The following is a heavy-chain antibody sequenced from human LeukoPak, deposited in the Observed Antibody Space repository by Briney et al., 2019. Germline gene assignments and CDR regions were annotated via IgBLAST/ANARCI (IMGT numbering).Heavy chain of an antibody. CDR3: TAGQYFDGYCFDS. D-gene: IGHD3-9*01. Sequence: GGSLRLSCTASGFTFSNAWMSWVRQAPGKGLEWVGRIQSKTEGGTTDYAAPVKGRFTISRDDSKNTLYLQMNSLKTEDTAVYYCTAGQYFDGYCFDSWGQGTLVTVSS. V-gene: IGHV3-15*01. CDR2: IQSKTEGGTT. J-gene: IGHJ4*02. CDR1: GFTFSNAW.